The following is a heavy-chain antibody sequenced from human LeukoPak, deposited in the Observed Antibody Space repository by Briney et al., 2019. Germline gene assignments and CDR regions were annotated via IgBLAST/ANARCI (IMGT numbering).Heavy chain of an antibody. Sequence: GGSLRLSCAASGFTFSSYSMNWVRQAPGKGLEWVSSISSSSGYIYYADSVKGRFTISRDNAENSLYLQMNSLRAEDTAVYYCAREQQYYDSGGYYPYYFDYWGQGTLVTVSS. CDR2: ISSSSGYI. D-gene: IGHD3-22*01. CDR1: GFTFSSYS. CDR3: AREQQYYDSGGYYPYYFDY. V-gene: IGHV3-21*01. J-gene: IGHJ4*02.